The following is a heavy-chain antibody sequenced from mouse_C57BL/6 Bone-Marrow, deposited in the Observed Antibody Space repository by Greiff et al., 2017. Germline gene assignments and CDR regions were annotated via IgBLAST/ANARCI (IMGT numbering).Heavy chain of an antibody. CDR2: IYPGGGYT. J-gene: IGHJ2*01. Sequence: QVQLQQSGAELVRPGTSVKMSCKASGYTFTNYWIGWAKQRPGHGLEWIGDIYPGGGYTNYNEKFKGKGTQTADKSSSTADMQFSSRTSEDSAIYYCARAGLRRTEYYFDYWGQGTTLTVSS. D-gene: IGHD2-4*01. V-gene: IGHV1-63*01. CDR3: ARAGLRRTEYYFDY. CDR1: GYTFTNYW.